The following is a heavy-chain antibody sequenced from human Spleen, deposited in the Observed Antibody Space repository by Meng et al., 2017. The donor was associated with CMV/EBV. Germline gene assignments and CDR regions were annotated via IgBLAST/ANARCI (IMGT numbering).Heavy chain of an antibody. CDR1: GYDFSSYD. V-gene: IGHV1-8*01. CDR2: MNPNTGYT. J-gene: IGHJ4*02. Sequence: KVSCKASGYDFSSYDNNWIRQASGQGLEWMGWMNPNTGYTGYEQKFQGRVTMTGDTSISTAYMELTSLTSEDTAIYFCARAWNPCDSWGQGTLVTVSS. D-gene: IGHD1-1*01. CDR3: ARAWNPCDS.